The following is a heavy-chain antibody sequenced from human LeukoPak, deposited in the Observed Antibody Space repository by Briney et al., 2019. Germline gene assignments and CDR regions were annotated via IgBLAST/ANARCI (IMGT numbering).Heavy chain of an antibody. CDR2: IYTSGST. Sequence: SETLSLTCTVAGGSISSYYWSWIRQPAGKGLEWIGRIYTSGSTNYNPSLKSRVTMSVDTSKNQFSLKLSSVTAADTAVYYCAREVQGKDYYGSGEGYRYMDVWGKGTTVTVSS. J-gene: IGHJ6*03. V-gene: IGHV4-4*07. D-gene: IGHD3-10*01. CDR1: GGSISSYY. CDR3: AREVQGKDYYGSGEGYRYMDV.